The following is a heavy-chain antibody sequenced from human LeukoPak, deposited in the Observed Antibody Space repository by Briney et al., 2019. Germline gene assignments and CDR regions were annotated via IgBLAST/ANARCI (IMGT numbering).Heavy chain of an antibody. V-gene: IGHV3-23*01. D-gene: IGHD3-10*01. CDR1: GFTFSSYA. CDR3: AKCYGSGSYYKGEPDY. Sequence: GGSLRLSCAASGFTFSSYAMSWVRQAPGKGLEWVSAISGSGGSTYYADSVKGRFTISRDNSKNTLYLQMNSLRAEDTAVYYCAKCYGSGSYYKGEPDYWGQGTLVTVSS. J-gene: IGHJ4*02. CDR2: ISGSGGST.